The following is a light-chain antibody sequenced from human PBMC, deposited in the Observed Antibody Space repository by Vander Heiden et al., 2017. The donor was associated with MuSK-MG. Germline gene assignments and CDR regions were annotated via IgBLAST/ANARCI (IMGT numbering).Light chain of an antibody. CDR2: AVS. Sequence: QSALPQPASVSGSPGQSLTIACTRTRSDIGGYNYVSWYQQHPGNVPKLMIFAVSIRSSVVSDRFSGSKSGNTSSLTSSGLQAEFEADYYCSSVTMSNTVIFGGGTKLTVL. CDR3: SSVTMSNTVI. J-gene: IGLJ2*01. CDR1: RSDIGGYNY. V-gene: IGLV2-14*01.